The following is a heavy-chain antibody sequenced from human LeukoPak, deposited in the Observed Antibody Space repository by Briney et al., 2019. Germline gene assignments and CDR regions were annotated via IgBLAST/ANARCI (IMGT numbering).Heavy chain of an antibody. CDR3: ARGGDSSGPDAFDI. V-gene: IGHV3-53*04. D-gene: IGHD3-22*01. J-gene: IGHJ3*02. Sequence: GGSLRLSCAASGFTVSNNYMSWVRQAPGKGLEWVSVIYSGGSTYYAASVKGRFTISRHNSKNTLYLQMNSLRAEDTAVYYCARGGDSSGPDAFDIWGQGTMVTVSS. CDR1: GFTVSNNY. CDR2: IYSGGST.